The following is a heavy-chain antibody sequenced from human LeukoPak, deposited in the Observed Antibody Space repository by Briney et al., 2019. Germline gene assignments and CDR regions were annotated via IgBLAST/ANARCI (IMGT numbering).Heavy chain of an antibody. Sequence: SETLSLTCSVSGGSISLSYYYWGWIRQPPGKGLEWIGYIYYSGSTNYNPSLKSRVTISVDTSKNQFSLKLSSVTAADTAVYYCARGGGVFDYWGQGTLVTVSS. CDR2: IYYSGST. CDR3: ARGGGVFDY. J-gene: IGHJ4*02. V-gene: IGHV4-61*05. CDR1: GGSISLSYYY. D-gene: IGHD3-16*01.